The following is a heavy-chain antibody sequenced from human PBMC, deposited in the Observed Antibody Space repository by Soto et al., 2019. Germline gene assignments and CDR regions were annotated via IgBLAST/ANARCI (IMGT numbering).Heavy chain of an antibody. V-gene: IGHV4-31*03. CDR1: GAPFFTSFFF. Sequence: VNLRAPGPGLVGPSKTLSLPCNVPGAPFFTSFFFWGWVRQFPGKGLGWIGYIYKSGSTYYNPSLQSRVRMSVDSSKNQFSLSLSPVTAADTAVYYCARDSGDVSGVGFDYWGPGTLVTVSS. J-gene: IGHJ4*02. D-gene: IGHD3-3*01. CDR3: ARDSGDVSGVGFDY. CDR2: IYKSGST.